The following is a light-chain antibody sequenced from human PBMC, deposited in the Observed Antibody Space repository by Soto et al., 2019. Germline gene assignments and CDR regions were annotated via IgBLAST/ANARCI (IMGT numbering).Light chain of an antibody. V-gene: IGKV3-20*01. CDR1: QSVSSSH. J-gene: IGKJ4*01. CDR2: GAA. Sequence: EIVLTQSPGTLSLSPGERATLSCRASQSVSSSHLAWYQQKPGQAPRLLIYGAASRATGIPDRFSGGGSGTDFTLTISRLAPEDFAVYFCQQYGSSPLTFGGGTKVEIK. CDR3: QQYGSSPLT.